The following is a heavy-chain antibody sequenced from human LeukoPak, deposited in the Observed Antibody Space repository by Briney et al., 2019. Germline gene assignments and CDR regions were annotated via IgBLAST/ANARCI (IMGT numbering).Heavy chain of an antibody. J-gene: IGHJ6*03. CDR1: GGSFSGYY. D-gene: IGHD4-17*01. CDR3: ARETTNHYYYYMDV. V-gene: IGHV4-34*01. Sequence: SETLSLTCAVYGGSFSGYYWSWIRQPPGKGLEWIGEINHSGSTNYNPSLKSRVTISVDTSKNQFSLKLSSVTAADTAVYYCARETTNHYYYYMDVWGKGTTVTISS. CDR2: INHSGST.